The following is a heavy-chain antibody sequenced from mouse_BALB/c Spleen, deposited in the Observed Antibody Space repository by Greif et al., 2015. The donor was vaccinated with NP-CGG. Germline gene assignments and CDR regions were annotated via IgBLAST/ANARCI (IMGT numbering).Heavy chain of an antibody. V-gene: IGHV14-3*02. CDR3: ARSGDYDEGYAMDY. CDR1: GFNIKDTY. J-gene: IGHJ4*01. Sequence: DVQLVESGAELVKPGASVKLSCTASGFNIKDTYMHWVKQRPEQGLEWIGRIDPANGNTKYDPKFQGKATITADTSSNTAYLQLSSLTSEDTAVYYCARSGDYDEGYAMDYWGQGTSVTVSS. CDR2: IDPANGNT. D-gene: IGHD2-4*01.